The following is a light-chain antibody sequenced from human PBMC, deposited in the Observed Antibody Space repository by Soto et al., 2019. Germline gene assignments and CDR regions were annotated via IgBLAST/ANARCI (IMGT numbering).Light chain of an antibody. V-gene: IGLV2-14*01. CDR3: RSYTSGTTLYV. J-gene: IGLJ1*01. CDR1: SSDVGSYNY. Sequence: QSVLAQPASVSGSPGQSITISCTGTSSDVGSYNYVSWYQHHPGKAPRLIIHASSNRPSGVSHRFSGSRSGNTASLTISGLQAEDEADYYCRSYTSGTTLYVFGTGTKVTVL. CDR2: ASS.